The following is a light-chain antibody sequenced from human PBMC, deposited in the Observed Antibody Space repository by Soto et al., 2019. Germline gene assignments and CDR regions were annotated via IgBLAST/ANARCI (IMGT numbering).Light chain of an antibody. Sequence: EIVLTQSPGTLSLSPGERATLSCRASQSVSSSYLAWYQQKPGQAPRLLIYGASSRATGIPDRFSGSGSGTDFTLTISRREPEDCTVYYCQQYGISPFTFGPGTKVDVK. CDR2: GAS. V-gene: IGKV3-20*01. CDR1: QSVSSSY. CDR3: QQYGISPFT. J-gene: IGKJ3*01.